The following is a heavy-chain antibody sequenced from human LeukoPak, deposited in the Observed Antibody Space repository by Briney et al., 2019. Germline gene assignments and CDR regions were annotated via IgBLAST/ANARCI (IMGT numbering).Heavy chain of an antibody. J-gene: IGHJ4*02. CDR3: ARDHTRIVDTAMVRGYFFDY. D-gene: IGHD5-18*01. Sequence: SQTLSLTFAISGDSVSSNSAAWNWIRQSPSRGLEWLGRTYYRSKWYNDYAVSVKSRITINPDTSKNQFSLQLNSVTPEDTAVYYCARDHTRIVDTAMVRGYFFDYWGQGTLVTVSS. V-gene: IGHV6-1*01. CDR1: GDSVSSNSAA. CDR2: TYYRSKWYN.